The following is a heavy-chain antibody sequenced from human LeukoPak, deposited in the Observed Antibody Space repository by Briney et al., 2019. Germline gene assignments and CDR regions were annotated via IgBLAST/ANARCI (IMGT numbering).Heavy chain of an antibody. Sequence: GGSLRLSCAASGFTFSSYAMSWVRQAPGKGLEWVSGISDSGGSTNYADSVKGRFTISRDNSKNTLYLQMISLRAEDTAVYFCAKLVKGRTTVTTNGYFDYWGQGTLVTVSS. J-gene: IGHJ4*02. D-gene: IGHD4-17*01. CDR1: GFTFSSYA. V-gene: IGHV3-23*01. CDR3: AKLVKGRTTVTTNGYFDY. CDR2: ISDSGGST.